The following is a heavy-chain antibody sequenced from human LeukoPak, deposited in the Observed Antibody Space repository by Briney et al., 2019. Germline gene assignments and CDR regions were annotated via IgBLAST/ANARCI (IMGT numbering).Heavy chain of an antibody. CDR1: GFTFSNYA. D-gene: IGHD5-18*01. J-gene: IGHJ4*02. Sequence: GGSLRLSCAASGFTFSNYAMSWVRQAPGKGLEWVSGISDSGDSTYHADSVKGRFTISRDNAKNSLYLQMNSLRAEDTAVYYCARRGYSYGYEDYWGQGTLVTVSS. CDR3: ARRGYSYGYEDY. V-gene: IGHV3-23*01. CDR2: ISDSGDST.